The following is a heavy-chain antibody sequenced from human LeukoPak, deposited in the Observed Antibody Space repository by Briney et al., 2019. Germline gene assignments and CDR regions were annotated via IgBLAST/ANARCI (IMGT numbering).Heavy chain of an antibody. D-gene: IGHD1-26*01. Sequence: SQTLSLTCAISGDSVSSHSAAGNWIRQSPSRGLEWLGRTYHKSKWYNDYAVSVKSRISINPGTSKNQFSLQLNSVTPEDTAVYYCVRGWQKRGFDYWGRGTLVTVSS. CDR1: GDSVSSHSAA. J-gene: IGHJ4*02. CDR3: VRGWQKRGFDY. CDR2: TYHKSKWYN. V-gene: IGHV6-1*01.